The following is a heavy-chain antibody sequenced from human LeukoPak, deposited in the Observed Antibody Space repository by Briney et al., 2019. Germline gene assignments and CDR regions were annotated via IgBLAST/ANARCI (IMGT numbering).Heavy chain of an antibody. CDR1: GYDSTTYG. CDR3: ARVHGYYIGLYYFDY. D-gene: IGHD1-26*01. V-gene: IGHV1-18*01. Sequence: APVKVSCKASGYDSTTYGLTWVRQAPGQGLEWMGWISGNGDNTKYVEEFQGRVTMTTDTSTSTAYMELRSLRSDDTAVYYCARVHGYYIGLYYFDYWGQGTLVTVSS. CDR2: ISGNGDNT. J-gene: IGHJ4*02.